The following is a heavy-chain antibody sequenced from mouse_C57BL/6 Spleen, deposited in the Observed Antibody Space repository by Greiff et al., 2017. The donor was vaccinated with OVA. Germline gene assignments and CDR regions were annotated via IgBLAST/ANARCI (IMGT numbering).Heavy chain of an antibody. Sequence: EVQGVESGGGLVQPGASLQLSCESNEYEFPSHDMSWVRKTPEKRLELVAAINSDGGSTYYPDTMERRFIISRDNTKKTLYLQMSSLRSEDTALYYCARRGYYGNYVDWYFDVWGTGTTVTVSS. CDR2: INSDGGST. CDR3: ARRGYYGNYVDWYFDV. V-gene: IGHV5-2*01. D-gene: IGHD2-1*01. J-gene: IGHJ1*03. CDR1: EYEFPSHD.